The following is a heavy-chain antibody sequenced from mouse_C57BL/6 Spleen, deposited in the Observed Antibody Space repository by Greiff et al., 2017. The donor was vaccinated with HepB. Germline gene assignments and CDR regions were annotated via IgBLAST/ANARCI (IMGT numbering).Heavy chain of an antibody. J-gene: IGHJ2*01. CDR2: ISDGGSYT. D-gene: IGHD1-1*01. V-gene: IGHV5-4*01. CDR3: AREGGGADDYGFDY. Sequence: EVKLVESGGGLVKPGGSLKLSCAASGFTFSSYALSWVRQTPEKRLEWVATISDGGSYTYYPDNVKGRFTISRDNAKNNLYLQMSHLKSEDTAMYYCAREGGGADDYGFDYWGQGTTLTVSS. CDR1: GFTFSSYA.